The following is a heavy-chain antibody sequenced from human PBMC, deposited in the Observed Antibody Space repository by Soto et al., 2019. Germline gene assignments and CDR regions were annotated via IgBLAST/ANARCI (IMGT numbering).Heavy chain of an antibody. CDR1: GFTFSNSW. CDR3: TTDVGR. J-gene: IGHJ4*02. CDR2: IKSKTEGGTI. D-gene: IGHD1-26*01. Sequence: EVQLVESGGGLVKPRGSLRLSCAASGFTFSNSWMNWGRQAPGKGLEWVGRIKSKTEGGTIDYAAPVKGRFTISRDYSKSTADLQTNSRKSEDTGMYYCTTDVGRWGQGTLVTVSS. V-gene: IGHV3-15*07.